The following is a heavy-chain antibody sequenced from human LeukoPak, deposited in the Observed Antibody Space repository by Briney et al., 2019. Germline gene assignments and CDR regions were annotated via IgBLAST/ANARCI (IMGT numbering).Heavy chain of an antibody. V-gene: IGHV1-46*01. CDR1: AYTFTSYY. D-gene: IGHD3-22*01. J-gene: IGHJ3*02. CDR3: ARAEGSGYYAYAYPAGAFDI. CDR2: FNPSGGST. Sequence: ASVKVSCKASAYTFTSYYIHWVRQAPGQGLEWMGLFNPSGGSTNYAQKFQGRVTMTRDTSTSTVYMELSSLRSEDTAVYYCARAEGSGYYAYAYPAGAFDIWDQGTMVTVSS.